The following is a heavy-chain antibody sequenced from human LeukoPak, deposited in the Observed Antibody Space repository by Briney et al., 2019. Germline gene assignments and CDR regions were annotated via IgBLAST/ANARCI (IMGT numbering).Heavy chain of an antibody. J-gene: IGHJ6*02. CDR1: GGSISSYY. CDR3: ARGNYRAVLYYYYGMDV. V-gene: IGHV4-59*12. D-gene: IGHD2/OR15-2a*01. CDR2: IYYSGST. Sequence: SETLSLTCTVSGGSISSYYWSWIRQPPGKGLEWIGYIYYSGSTNYNPSLKSRVTISVDTSKNQFSLKLSSVTAADTAVYYCARGNYRAVLYYYYGMDVWGQGTTVTVSS.